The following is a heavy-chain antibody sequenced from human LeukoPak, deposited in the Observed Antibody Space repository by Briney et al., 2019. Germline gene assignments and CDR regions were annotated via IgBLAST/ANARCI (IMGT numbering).Heavy chain of an antibody. D-gene: IGHD6-19*01. J-gene: IGHJ4*02. CDR3: AKDGRQWLALFDY. CDR1: GFTFSSYA. V-gene: IGHV3-23*01. CDR2: ISGSGGST. Sequence: GGSLRLSCAASGFTFSSYAMSWVRQVPGKGLEWVSTISGSGGSTYYADSVKGRFTISRDNSKNTLYLQMNSLRAEDTAVYYCAKDGRQWLALFDYWGQGTLVTVSS.